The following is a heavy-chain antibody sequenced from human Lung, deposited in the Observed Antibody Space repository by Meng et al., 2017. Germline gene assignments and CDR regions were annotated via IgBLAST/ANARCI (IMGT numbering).Heavy chain of an antibody. D-gene: IGHD1-26*01. J-gene: IGHJ4*02. CDR3: AGGPWELDF. Sequence: HVRLQESGPGRVGASETLFLPGPVFGASVISGSNYWSWIRQPPGKGLEWIAYMDYSRRTNYSPSLKSRVTMSTDTSKNQLSLKLSSVTAADTAVYYCAGGPWELDFWGQGTLVTVSS. CDR1: GASVISGSNY. V-gene: IGHV4-61*01. CDR2: MDYSRRT.